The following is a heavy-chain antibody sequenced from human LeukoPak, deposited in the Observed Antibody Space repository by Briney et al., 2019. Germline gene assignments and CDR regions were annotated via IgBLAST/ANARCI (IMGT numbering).Heavy chain of an antibody. CDR3: ARVAYSSSWDYYFDY. Sequence: ASVKVSCKASGYTFTSYDINWVRQATGQGLEWMGWMNPNSGNTGYAQKFQGRVTMTRNTSISTAYMELSSLRSEDTAVYCCARVAYSSSWDYYFDYWGQGTLVTVSS. D-gene: IGHD6-13*01. CDR2: MNPNSGNT. CDR1: GYTFTSYD. J-gene: IGHJ4*02. V-gene: IGHV1-8*01.